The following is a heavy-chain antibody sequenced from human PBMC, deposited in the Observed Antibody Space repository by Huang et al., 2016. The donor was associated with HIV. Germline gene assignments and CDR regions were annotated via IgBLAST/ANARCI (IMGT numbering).Heavy chain of an antibody. CDR1: GYSFSSYW. CDR3: ARRFSSSSGYFDY. J-gene: IGHJ4*02. Sequence: VQLVQSGAEVKKPGESLKISCKGSGYSFSSYWIAWVRQMPGKGLEWRGISCPDDSDTNYSPSFEGQVTISADKSIGTAYLQWSSLKASDTAMYYCARRFSSSSGYFDYWGQGSLVTVSS. CDR2: SCPDDSDT. V-gene: IGHV5-51*01. D-gene: IGHD6-6*01.